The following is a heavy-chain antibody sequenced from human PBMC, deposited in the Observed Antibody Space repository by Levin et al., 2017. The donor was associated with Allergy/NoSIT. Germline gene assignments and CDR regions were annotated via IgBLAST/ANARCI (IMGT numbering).Heavy chain of an antibody. CDR3: ARDVYYGSGSDYFGMDV. J-gene: IGHJ6*02. CDR2: IYYTGSA. D-gene: IGHD3-10*01. Sequence: PSETLSLTCAVSGASITSPGYYWSWIRQHPGTGLEWVGYIYYTGSAYYNPSLKSRVSISLDRSKNQFSLTLTSVTAADTAVYYCARDVYYGSGSDYFGMDVWGQGTSVTVSS. CDR1: GASITSPGYY. V-gene: IGHV4-31*11.